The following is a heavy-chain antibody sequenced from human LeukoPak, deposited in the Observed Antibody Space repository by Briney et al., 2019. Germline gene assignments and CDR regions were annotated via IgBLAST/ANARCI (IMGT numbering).Heavy chain of an antibody. CDR1: GGSFSGYY. D-gene: IGHD2-21*01. CDR3: ARLYCGGDCYDYFGY. V-gene: IGHV4-34*01. Sequence: PSETLSLTCAVYGGSFSGYYWSWIRQPPGKGLEWIGEINHSGSTNYNPSLKSRVTISVDTSKNQFSLKLSSVTAADTAVYYCARLYCGGDCYDYFGYWGQGTLVTVSS. J-gene: IGHJ4*02. CDR2: INHSGST.